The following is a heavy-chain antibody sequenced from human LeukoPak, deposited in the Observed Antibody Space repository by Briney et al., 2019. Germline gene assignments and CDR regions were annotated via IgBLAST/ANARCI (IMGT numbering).Heavy chain of an antibody. CDR1: EFSVSDNY. D-gene: IGHD3-9*01. J-gene: IGHJ6*02. CDR3: AKLDILTGYSPYV. V-gene: IGHV3-66*04. CDR2: IYSGGRT. Sequence: PGGPLRLSCTASEFSVSDNYMSWVRQAPGKGLEWVSVIYSGGRTNYADSVRGRFSISRDNSKNTMYLQMNSLRVEDTAVYYCAKLDILTGYSPYVWGQGTTVTVSS.